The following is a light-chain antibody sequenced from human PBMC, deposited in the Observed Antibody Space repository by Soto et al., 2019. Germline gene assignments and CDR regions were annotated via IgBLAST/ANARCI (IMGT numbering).Light chain of an antibody. CDR1: QSVSSW. V-gene: IGKV1-5*01. J-gene: IGKJ2*01. Sequence: DIQMTQSPSILSASVGDRVTITCRASQSVSSWLAWYQQKPGKAPKLLIFEASTLARGVPSRFSGTGSGTEFTLTINSQRPDDFATYYCQQYDSHRGSFGQGTKLEIK. CDR3: QQYDSHRGS. CDR2: EAS.